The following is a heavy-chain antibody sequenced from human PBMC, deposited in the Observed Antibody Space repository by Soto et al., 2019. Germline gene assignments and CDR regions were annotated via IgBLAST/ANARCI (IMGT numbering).Heavy chain of an antibody. V-gene: IGHV1-69*13. CDR1: GGTLSSYA. Sequence: SSVKVSCKASGGTLSSYAISWVRQAPGQGLEWMGGIIPIFGTANYAQKFQGRVTITADESTSTAYMELSSLRSEDTAGYYCARDYGDGYNFVRHYYYYGADVWGSGTTVTVSS. D-gene: IGHD5-12*01. CDR2: IIPIFGTA. CDR3: ARDYGDGYNFVRHYYYYGADV. J-gene: IGHJ6*04.